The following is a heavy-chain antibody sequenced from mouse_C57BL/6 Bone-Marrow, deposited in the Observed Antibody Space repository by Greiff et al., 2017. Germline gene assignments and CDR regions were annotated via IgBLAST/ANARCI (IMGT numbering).Heavy chain of an antibody. D-gene: IGHD2-2*01. Sequence: QVQLQQSGAELVRPGASVKLSCKASGYTFTDYYINWVKQRPGQGLEWIARIYPGSGNTSYNEKFKGKATLTAEKSSSTAYMQLSSLTSEDSAVYFCAKRGGYGYDEFAYWGQGTLVTVSA. J-gene: IGHJ3*01. CDR1: GYTFTDYY. CDR2: IYPGSGNT. V-gene: IGHV1-76*01. CDR3: AKRGGYGYDEFAY.